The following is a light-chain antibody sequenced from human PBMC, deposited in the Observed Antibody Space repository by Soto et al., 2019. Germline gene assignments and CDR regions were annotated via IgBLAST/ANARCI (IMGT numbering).Light chain of an antibody. CDR1: SSDVGGYNF. V-gene: IGLV2-8*01. CDR3: SSYSGSDNFVV. Sequence: QSARTQPPSASGSPGQSVTISCAGTSSDVGGYNFVSWYQQHPGKVPKLMIYEVIKRPSGVPDRFSGSKSGNTASLTVSGLHAEDEADYYCSSYSGSDNFVVFGGGTQLTVL. CDR2: EVI. J-gene: IGLJ2*01.